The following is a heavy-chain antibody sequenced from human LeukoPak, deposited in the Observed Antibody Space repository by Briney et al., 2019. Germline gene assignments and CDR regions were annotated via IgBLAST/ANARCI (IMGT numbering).Heavy chain of an antibody. V-gene: IGHV4-34*01. CDR1: GVSFSGYY. Sequence: SETLSLTCAVYGVSFSGYYWSWIRQPPGKGLEWIGEINHSGSTNYNPSLKSRVTISVDTSKNQFSLKLSSVTAADTAVYYCARERKWWPLLWFGESTNYYYFDYWGQGTLVTVSS. CDR3: ARERKWWPLLWFGESTNYYYFDY. D-gene: IGHD3-10*01. J-gene: IGHJ4*02. CDR2: INHSGST.